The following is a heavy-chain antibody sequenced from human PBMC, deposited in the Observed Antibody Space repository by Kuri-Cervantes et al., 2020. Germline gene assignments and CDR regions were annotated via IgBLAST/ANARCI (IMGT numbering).Heavy chain of an antibody. J-gene: IGHJ4*02. CDR1: GFTFSSYA. D-gene: IGHD6-19*01. V-gene: IGHV3-23*01. Sequence: GGSLRLSCAASGFTFSSYAMSWVRQAPGKGLEWVSAISGSGGSTYYADSVKGRFTISRDNSKNTLYLQMNSLRAEDTSVYYCARNSGWYGKGYFDYWGQGTLVTVSS. CDR2: ISGSGGST. CDR3: ARNSGWYGKGYFDY.